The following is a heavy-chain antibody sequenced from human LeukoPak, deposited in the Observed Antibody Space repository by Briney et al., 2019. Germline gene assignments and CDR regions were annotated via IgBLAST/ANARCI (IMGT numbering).Heavy chain of an antibody. CDR2: ISAKNGDA. V-gene: IGHV1-18*01. CDR1: GYTFTSYD. D-gene: IGHD6-13*01. J-gene: IGHJ4*02. CDR3: ARSLHSSSWYRADY. Sequence: ASVKVSCKASGYTFTSYDITWVRQAPGQGLEWMGWISAKNGDANYAENFQGRVTMTTDTSTSTAYMEMRSLRSEDTAVYYCARSLHSSSWYRADYWGQGTLVTVSS.